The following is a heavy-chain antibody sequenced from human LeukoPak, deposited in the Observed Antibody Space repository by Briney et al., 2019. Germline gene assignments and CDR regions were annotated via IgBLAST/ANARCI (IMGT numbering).Heavy chain of an antibody. CDR3: ARDRWELLLFDY. Sequence: GGSLRLSCAASGFTFSSYEMNWVRQAPGKGLEWVSYISSSGSTIYYADSVKGRLTISRDNAKNSLYLQMNSLRAEDTAVYYCARDRWELLLFDYWGQGTLVTVSS. D-gene: IGHD1-26*01. CDR1: GFTFSSYE. V-gene: IGHV3-48*03. CDR2: ISSSGSTI. J-gene: IGHJ4*02.